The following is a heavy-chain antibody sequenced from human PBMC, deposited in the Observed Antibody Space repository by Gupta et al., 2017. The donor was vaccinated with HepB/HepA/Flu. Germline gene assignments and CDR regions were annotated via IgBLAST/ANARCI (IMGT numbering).Heavy chain of an antibody. CDR3: AKVSTTYCSSTSCPGDYFDY. CDR2: ISGSGGST. CDR1: GFPFSSYA. V-gene: IGHV3-23*01. Sequence: EVQLLESVGGLVQPGGSLRLSCAASGFPFSSYAMSWVRQAPGKGLEWVSAISGSGGSTYYADSVKGRFTISRDNSKNTLYLQMNSLRAEDTAVYYCAKVSTTYCSSTSCPGDYFDYWGQGTLVTVSS. J-gene: IGHJ4*02. D-gene: IGHD2-2*01.